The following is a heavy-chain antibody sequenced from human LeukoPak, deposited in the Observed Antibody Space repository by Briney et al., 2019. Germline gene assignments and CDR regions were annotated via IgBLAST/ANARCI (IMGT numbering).Heavy chain of an antibody. V-gene: IGHV3-48*03. CDR1: GFTFSSYE. CDR2: ISRSSSTI. CDR3: AREQVSPGATGYSSSGFDP. Sequence: PGGSLRLSCAASGFTFSSYEMIWVRQAPGKGLEWVSYISRSSSTIFYADSVKGRFIISRDNAKNSLYLQMNSLRAEDTAVYYCAREQVSPGATGYSSSGFDPWGQGTLVTVSS. D-gene: IGHD6-6*01. J-gene: IGHJ5*02.